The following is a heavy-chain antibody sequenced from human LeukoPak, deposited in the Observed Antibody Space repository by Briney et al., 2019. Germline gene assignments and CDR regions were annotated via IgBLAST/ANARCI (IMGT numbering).Heavy chain of an antibody. V-gene: IGHV3-33*01. D-gene: IGHD1-26*01. J-gene: IGHJ3*02. Sequence: GGSLRLSCAASAFIFSKYAMHWVRQTPGKGLEWVAAIWNDGSDENYADSVKGRFIISSDNSKNTLYLQMNSLRAEDTAVYYCAFEIGRRQGAFDIWGQGTMITVSS. CDR3: AFEIGRRQGAFDI. CDR1: AFIFSKYA. CDR2: IWNDGSDE.